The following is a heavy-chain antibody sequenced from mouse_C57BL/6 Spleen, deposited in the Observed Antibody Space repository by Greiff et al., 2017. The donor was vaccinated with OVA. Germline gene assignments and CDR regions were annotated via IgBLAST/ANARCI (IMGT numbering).Heavy chain of an antibody. V-gene: IGHV10-3*01. Sequence: EVMLVESGGGLVQPKGSLKLSCAASGFTFSTYAMHWVRQAPGKGLEWVARIRSKSSNYATYYADSVKDRFTISRDDSQSMLYLQMNNLKTQNSAMYYGVRGDYGSSYNWYFDVWGTGTTVTVSS. CDR1: GFTFSTYA. CDR3: VRGDYGSSYNWYFDV. J-gene: IGHJ1*03. CDR2: IRSKSSNYAT. D-gene: IGHD1-1*01.